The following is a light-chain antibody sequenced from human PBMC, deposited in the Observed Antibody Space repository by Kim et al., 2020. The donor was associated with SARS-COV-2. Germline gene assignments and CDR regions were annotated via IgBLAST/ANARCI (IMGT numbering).Light chain of an antibody. CDR1: TGAVTAGHY. J-gene: IGLJ2*01. CDR2: DTT. CDR3: LLSYASFRV. Sequence: QAVVTQEPSLTVSPGGTVTLTCGSNTGAVTAGHYPYWFQQKPGQAPKTLIYDTTNRHSCTPVRFSGSVLGGKAALTLSGAQPEDEGDYYCLLSYASFRVFGGGTQLTVL. V-gene: IGLV7-46*01.